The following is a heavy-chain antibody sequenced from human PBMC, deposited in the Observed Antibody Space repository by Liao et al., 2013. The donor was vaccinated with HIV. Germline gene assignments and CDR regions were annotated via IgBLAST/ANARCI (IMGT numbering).Heavy chain of an antibody. J-gene: IGHJ6*03. CDR3: ARVRKSSSWTFKWGPWEYYMDV. CDR2: INHSGSS. D-gene: IGHD6-13*01. CDR1: GGSFSDYY. V-gene: IGHV4-34*01. Sequence: QVQLQQWGAGLLKPSETLSLTCAVSGGSFSDYYWSWIRQSPGKGLEWIGDINHSGSSNYSPSLKSRVTISVDRSRTQFSLNLSSVTAADTAVYYCARVRKSSSWTFKWGPWEYYMDVWGKGTTVTVSS.